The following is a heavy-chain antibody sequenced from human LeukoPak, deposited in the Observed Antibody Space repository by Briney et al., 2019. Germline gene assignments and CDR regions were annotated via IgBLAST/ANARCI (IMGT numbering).Heavy chain of an antibody. V-gene: IGHV4-34*01. D-gene: IGHD5-18*01. CDR1: GGSFSGYY. CDR3: ARPGVQLWLSAFDI. J-gene: IGHJ3*02. CDR2: INHSGST. Sequence: SETLSLTCAVYGGSFSGYYWSWIRQPPGKGLEWIGEINHSGSTNYNPSLKSRVTISVDTSKNQFSLKLSSVTAADTAVYYCARPGVQLWLSAFDIWGQGTMATVSS.